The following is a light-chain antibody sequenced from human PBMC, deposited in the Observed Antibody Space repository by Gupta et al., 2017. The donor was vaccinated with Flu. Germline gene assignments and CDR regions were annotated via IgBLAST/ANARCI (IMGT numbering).Light chain of an antibody. J-gene: IGLJ3*02. CDR1: SSDVGGYNY. CDR2: EVS. Sequence: QSALTQPPSASGSPGQSVTISCTGTSSDVGGYNYVSWYQKHPGTAPKLMIYEVSKRPSGFPDRFSGSKSGNTASLTVSGLQAEDEADYYCSSYAGSNNLVFGGGTKLTVL. CDR3: SSYAGSNNLV. V-gene: IGLV2-8*01.